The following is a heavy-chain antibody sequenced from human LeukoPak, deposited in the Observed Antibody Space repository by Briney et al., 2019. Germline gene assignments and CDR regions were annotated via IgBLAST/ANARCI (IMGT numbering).Heavy chain of an antibody. CDR1: GFTFSSYW. V-gene: IGHV3-7*01. J-gene: IGHJ5*02. CDR3: ASTYYYGVWFDP. CDR2: IKQDGSEK. D-gene: IGHD3-22*01. Sequence: GESLRLSCAASGFTFSSYWMTWVRQAPGKGLEWVANIKQDGSEKYYLDSVKGRFTISRDNAENSLYLQMNGLRVEDTAVYYCASTYYYGVWFDPWGQGTLVTVSS.